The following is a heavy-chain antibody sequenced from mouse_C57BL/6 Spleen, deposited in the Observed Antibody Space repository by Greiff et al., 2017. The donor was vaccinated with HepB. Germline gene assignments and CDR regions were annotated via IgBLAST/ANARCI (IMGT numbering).Heavy chain of an antibody. J-gene: IGHJ4*01. CDR1: GFTFSSYT. D-gene: IGHD2-1*01. CDR2: ISGGGGNT. Sequence: EVMLVESGGGLVKPGGSLKLSCAASGFTFSSYTMSWVRQTPEKRLEWVATISGGGGNTYYPDSVRGRCTISRDNAKNTLYLQMSRLRAEDTALYYCARQYYGNSYYAMEYWGQGTSVTVSS. V-gene: IGHV5-9*01. CDR3: ARQYYGNSYYAMEY.